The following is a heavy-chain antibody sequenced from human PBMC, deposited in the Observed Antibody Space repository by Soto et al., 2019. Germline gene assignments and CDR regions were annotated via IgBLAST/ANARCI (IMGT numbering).Heavy chain of an antibody. Sequence: RGESLKISCKGSGYRFTSSWVGWVRQMPGKGLEWLGNVYPSDSDVRYSPSFEGRVTISADNSINTAYLHLLNLKASDTAIYYCTKGATSTFDSWGQGTRVTVYS. CDR2: VYPSDSDV. D-gene: IGHD1-1*01. V-gene: IGHV5-51*01. J-gene: IGHJ4*02. CDR3: TKGATSTFDS. CDR1: GYRFTSSW.